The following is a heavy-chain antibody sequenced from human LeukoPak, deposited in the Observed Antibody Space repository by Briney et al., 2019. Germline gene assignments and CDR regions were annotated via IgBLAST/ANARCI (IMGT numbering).Heavy chain of an antibody. CDR3: ARAFYGGNSYYFDF. D-gene: IGHD4-23*01. CDR2: IYTSGST. Sequence: SQTLSLTCTVSGGSISSGSYYWSWIRQPAGKGLEWIGRIYTSGSTIYNPSPKSRVTISVDTSNNQFSLKLSSVTAADTAVYYCARAFYGGNSYYFDFWGQGTLVTVSS. V-gene: IGHV4-61*02. CDR1: GGSISSGSYY. J-gene: IGHJ4*02.